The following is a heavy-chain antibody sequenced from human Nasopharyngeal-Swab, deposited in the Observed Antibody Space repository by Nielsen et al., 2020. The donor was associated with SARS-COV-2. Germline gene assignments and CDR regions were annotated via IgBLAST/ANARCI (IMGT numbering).Heavy chain of an antibody. Sequence: SETLSLTCAVYGGSFSADYWGWIRQPLGRGLEWIGEINHSGSTNYNPSLKSRVTISVDPSKNQFSLRPSSVTAADTAVYYCARGLSGIVPSPILGLGPYYYYYYMDVWGKGTTVTVSS. D-gene: IGHD7-27*01. V-gene: IGHV4-34*01. CDR2: INHSGST. CDR3: ARGLSGIVPSPILGLGPYYYYYYMDV. J-gene: IGHJ6*03. CDR1: GGSFSADY.